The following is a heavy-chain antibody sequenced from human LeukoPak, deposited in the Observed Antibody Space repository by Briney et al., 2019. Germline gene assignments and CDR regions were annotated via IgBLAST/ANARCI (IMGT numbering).Heavy chain of an antibody. CDR2: IYHHGNT. CDR3: AREVESWFGDLLSHFDS. Sequence: PSETLSLTCSVSGFSISTGYSWGWIRQPPGKGLEWFATIYHHGNTYFNPSLMSRAFISLDTSKNQFSLRLTSVTAADTAMYYCAREVESWFGDLLSHFDSWGQGTQVTVSS. D-gene: IGHD3-10*01. CDR1: GFSISTGYS. V-gene: IGHV4-38-2*02. J-gene: IGHJ4*02.